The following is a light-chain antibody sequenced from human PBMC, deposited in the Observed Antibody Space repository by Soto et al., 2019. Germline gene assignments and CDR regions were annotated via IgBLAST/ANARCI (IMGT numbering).Light chain of an antibody. CDR1: SSNIGAGYD. J-gene: IGLJ1*01. V-gene: IGLV1-40*01. Sequence: QSVLTQPPSVSGAPGQRVNISCTGSSSNIGAGYDVHWYQQLPGTAPKLLIYHNSNRPSGVPDRFSGSKSGTSASLAITGLQAEDEADYYCQSYDSSLSGSRVFGTGTKVTVL. CDR3: QSYDSSLSGSRV. CDR2: HNS.